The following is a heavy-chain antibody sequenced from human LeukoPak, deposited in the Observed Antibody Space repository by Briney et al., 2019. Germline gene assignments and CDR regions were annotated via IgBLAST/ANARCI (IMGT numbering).Heavy chain of an antibody. CDR3: MGTNWTSGARNFDY. Sequence: TASETLSLTCTVSGGSISSGGYYWSWIRQPPGKGLEWIGYIYHNGSTYYNPSLKSRVTISVDRSKNQFSLKLSSVTAADTAVYYCMGTNWTSGARNFDYWGQGTLVTVSS. D-gene: IGHD1-1*01. J-gene: IGHJ4*02. CDR1: GGSISSGGYY. V-gene: IGHV4-30-2*01. CDR2: IYHNGST.